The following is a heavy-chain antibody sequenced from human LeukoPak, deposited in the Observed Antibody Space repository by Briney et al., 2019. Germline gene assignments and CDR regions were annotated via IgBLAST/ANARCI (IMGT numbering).Heavy chain of an antibody. V-gene: IGHV3-48*03. Sequence: GGSLRLSCAASGFTFSNYEMNWVRQAPGKGLEWVSFISSSGDTIFYAESVRGRFTISRDNAKNSLFLQMNSLRAEDSAVYYCARDSVLGGYSYGYPYYFDYWGQGTLVTVSS. CDR1: GFTFSNYE. D-gene: IGHD5-18*01. J-gene: IGHJ4*02. CDR2: ISSSGDTI. CDR3: ARDSVLGGYSYGYPYYFDY.